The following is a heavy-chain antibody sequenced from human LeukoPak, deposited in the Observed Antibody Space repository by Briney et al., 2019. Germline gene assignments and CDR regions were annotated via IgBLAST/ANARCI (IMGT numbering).Heavy chain of an antibody. CDR2: TSGSI. J-gene: IGHJ4*02. V-gene: IGHV4-59*11. Sequence: SETLSLTCDVCGASISCQFWSWIRPPPWKGLEWIGYTSGSISDNPSLKSRVTISVDTSKNQFSLKLSSVTAADTAVYYCARGRCLQSWFDYWGQGALVTVSS. CDR1: GASISCQF. CDR3: ARGRCLQSWFDY. D-gene: IGHD5-24*01.